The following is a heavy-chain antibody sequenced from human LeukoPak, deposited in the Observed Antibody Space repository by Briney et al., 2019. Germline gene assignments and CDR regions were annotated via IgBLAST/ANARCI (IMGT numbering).Heavy chain of an antibody. CDR2: IYYSGYT. D-gene: IGHD3-22*01. CDR3: AIVQGDYYDSSGYYYLWYFDL. CDR1: GGSISSYY. J-gene: IGHJ2*01. Sequence: SETLSLTCTVSGGSISSYYWSWIRQPPGRGLEWIGCIYYSGYTNYKSSLKSRVTISVDTSKNQFSLKLSSVTAADTAVYYCAIVQGDYYDSSGYYYLWYFDLWGRGTLVTVSS. V-gene: IGHV4-59*08.